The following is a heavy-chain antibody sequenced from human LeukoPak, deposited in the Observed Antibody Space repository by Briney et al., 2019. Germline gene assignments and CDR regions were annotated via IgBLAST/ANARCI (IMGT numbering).Heavy chain of an antibody. D-gene: IGHD2-15*01. CDR3: AREESVVAATRFFADRGTNWFDP. J-gene: IGHJ5*02. CDR1: GGSISSGSYY. CDR2: IYTSGST. V-gene: IGHV4-61*02. Sequence: PSQTLSLTCTVSGGSISSGSYYWSWIRQPAGKGLEWIGRIYTSGSTYYNPSLKSRVTISVDTSKNKFSLKVSSLTAADTAVYYCAREESVVAATRFFADRGTNWFDPWGHGTLVTVSS.